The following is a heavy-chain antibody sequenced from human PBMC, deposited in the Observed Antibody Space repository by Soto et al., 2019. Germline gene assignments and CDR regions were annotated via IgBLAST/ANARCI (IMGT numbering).Heavy chain of an antibody. CDR2: IWYDGSNK. J-gene: IGHJ2*01. CDR1: GFTFSSYG. V-gene: IGHV3-33*01. CDR3: ARDASYSSSSPYWYFDL. Sequence: QVQLVESGGGVVQPGRSLRLSCAASGFTFSSYGMHWVRQAPGKGLEWVVVIWYDGSNKYYADSVKGRFTISRDNSKNTLYLQMNSLRAEDTAVYYCARDASYSSSSPYWYFDLWGRGTLVTVSS. D-gene: IGHD6-6*01.